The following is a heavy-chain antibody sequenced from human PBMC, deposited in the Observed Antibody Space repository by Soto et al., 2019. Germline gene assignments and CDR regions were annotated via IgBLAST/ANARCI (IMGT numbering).Heavy chain of an antibody. CDR3: ARDLGYVSGSFLS. D-gene: IGHD5-18*01. J-gene: IGHJ5*02. CDR1: GFTLSSNA. CDR2: ISASGGNT. V-gene: IGHV3-23*01. Sequence: SLRLSCAAPGFTLSSNAMSWVRQAPGKGLEWVSGISASGGNTYYADSVKGRFTISRDNSKNTLYLQMNSLTAEDTAVYYCARDLGYVSGSFLSWGQGTPVTVSS.